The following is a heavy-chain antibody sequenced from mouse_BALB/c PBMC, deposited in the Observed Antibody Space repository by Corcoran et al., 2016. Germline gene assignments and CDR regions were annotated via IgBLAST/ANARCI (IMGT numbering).Heavy chain of an antibody. Sequence: QIQLVQSGPELKKPGETVKISCKASGYTFTNYGMNWVKQAPGKGLKWMGWINPYTGEPTYADDFKGRFAFSLETSASTAYLQINNLKNEDTATYFCARRYDYDLAYWGQGTLVTVSA. CDR3: ARRYDYDLAY. CDR2: INPYTGEP. J-gene: IGHJ3*01. V-gene: IGHV9-3-1*01. CDR1: GYTFTNYG. D-gene: IGHD2-4*01.